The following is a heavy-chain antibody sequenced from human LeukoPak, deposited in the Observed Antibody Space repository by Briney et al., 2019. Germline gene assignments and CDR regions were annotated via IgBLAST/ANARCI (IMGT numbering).Heavy chain of an antibody. CDR2: ISGDGSNT. V-gene: IGHV3-74*01. CDR1: GFTFSHFW. CDR3: ASPPPYSGSYGY. J-gene: IGHJ4*02. D-gene: IGHD1-26*01. Sequence: GGSLRLSCAASGFTFSHFWMHWVRQVPGKGLVWVSRISGDGSNTNYANSVKGRFTISRDNARNTLYLQMNSLRAEDTAVYYCASPPPYSGSYGYWGQGTLVTVSS.